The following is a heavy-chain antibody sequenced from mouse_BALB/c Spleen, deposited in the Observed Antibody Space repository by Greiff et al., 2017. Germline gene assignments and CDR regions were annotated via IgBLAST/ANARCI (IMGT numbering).Heavy chain of an antibody. D-gene: IGHD4-1*01. Sequence: QVQLQQPGAELVKPGASVKLSCKASGYTFTSYWMHWVKQRPGQGLEWIGEINPSNGRTNYNEKFKSKATLTVDKSSSTAYMQLSSLTSEDSAVYYCARLGPWFAYWGQGTLVTVSA. CDR3: ARLGPWFAY. V-gene: IGHV1S81*02. J-gene: IGHJ3*01. CDR2: INPSNGRT. CDR1: GYTFTSYW.